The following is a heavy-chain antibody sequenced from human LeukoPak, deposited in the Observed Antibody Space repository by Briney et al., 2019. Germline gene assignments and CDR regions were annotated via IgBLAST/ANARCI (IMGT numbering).Heavy chain of an antibody. V-gene: IGHV4-34*01. CDR3: ARNDDYGDYYYYYGMDV. CDR1: GFTFSSYA. Sequence: GSLRLSCAASGFTFSSYAMSWIRQPPGKGLEWIGEINHSGSTNYNPSLKSRVTISVDTSKNQFSLKLSSVTAADTAVYYCARNDDYGDYYYYYGMDVWGQGTTVTVSS. J-gene: IGHJ6*02. CDR2: INHSGST. D-gene: IGHD4-17*01.